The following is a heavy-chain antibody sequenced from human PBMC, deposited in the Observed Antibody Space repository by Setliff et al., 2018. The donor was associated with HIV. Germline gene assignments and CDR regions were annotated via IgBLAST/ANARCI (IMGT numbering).Heavy chain of an antibody. CDR2: ISVYNGKI. Sequence: RASVKVSCKASGYAFTNFGISWVRQAPGQGLEWMGWISVYNGKIDYARKFQGRVTMTTETSTSTAHMELRSLRSDDTAVYYCARGYGSSPYAVFDSWGQGTLVTVSS. CDR1: GYAFTNFG. J-gene: IGHJ4*02. D-gene: IGHD6-13*01. V-gene: IGHV1-18*01. CDR3: ARGYGSSPYAVFDS.